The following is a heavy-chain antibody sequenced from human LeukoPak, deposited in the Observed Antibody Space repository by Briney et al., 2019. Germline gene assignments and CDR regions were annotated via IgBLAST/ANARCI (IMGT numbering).Heavy chain of an antibody. CDR3: ARVLEEGGYYYFNY. J-gene: IGHJ4*02. CDR2: IIPILGIA. D-gene: IGHD3-22*01. CDR1: GGTFSSYA. Sequence: ASVKVSCKASGGTFSSYAISWVRQAPGQGLEWMGRIIPILGIANYAQKFQGRVTITADKSTSTAYMELSSLRSEDTAVYYCARVLEEGGYYYFNYWGQGTLDTVSS. V-gene: IGHV1-69*04.